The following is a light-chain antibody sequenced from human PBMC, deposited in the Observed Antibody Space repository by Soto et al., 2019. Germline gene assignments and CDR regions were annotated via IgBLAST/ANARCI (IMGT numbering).Light chain of an antibody. CDR2: DVS. CDR1: QSVDNY. V-gene: IGKV3-11*01. CDR3: QQYNNWPPT. Sequence: EIVLTQSPATLSLSPGERATLSCGASQSVDNYLAWYQQKPGQAPRLLIYDVSNRATGTPARFSGSGSGTDFTLTISSLQSEDFAVYYCQQYNNWPPTFGQGTKVDI. J-gene: IGKJ1*01.